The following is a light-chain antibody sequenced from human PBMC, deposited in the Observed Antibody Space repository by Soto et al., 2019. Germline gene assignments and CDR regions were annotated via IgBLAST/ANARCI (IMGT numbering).Light chain of an antibody. V-gene: IGLV1-47*02. CDR2: SNN. J-gene: IGLJ2*01. CDR3: AAWDDSLSGVV. CDR1: SSNIGTNY. Sequence: QLVLTQPPSASGTPGQRVSISCSGSSSNIGTNYVYWYQQLPGKAPELLIYSNNQRPSGDPDRFSGSKSGTSASLAISGLRSEDEADYYCAAWDDSLSGVVFGGGTKLTVL.